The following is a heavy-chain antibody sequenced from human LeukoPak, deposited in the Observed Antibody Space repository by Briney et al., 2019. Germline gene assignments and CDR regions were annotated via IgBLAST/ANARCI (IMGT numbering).Heavy chain of an antibody. CDR2: ISWNSVSI. V-gene: IGHV3-9*01. J-gene: IGHJ5*02. Sequence: GGSPRLSCVVSGFTFHEFTMHWVRQLPGKGLEWVSGISWNSVSIVYADSVKGRFTISRDNAKNSLYLEMKSVRAEDTALYYCAKDTRYFDAGGPAWGQGTLVTVSS. CDR1: GFTFHEFT. D-gene: IGHD2-8*02. CDR3: AKDTRYFDAGGPA.